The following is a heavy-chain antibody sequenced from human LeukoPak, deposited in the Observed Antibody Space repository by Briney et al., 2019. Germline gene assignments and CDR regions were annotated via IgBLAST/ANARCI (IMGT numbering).Heavy chain of an antibody. CDR1: GVTFSSYG. V-gene: IGHV3-30*18. CDR3: AKVESSSWLPPPDY. Sequence: GRSLRLSCAASGVTFSSYGMHWVRQAPGKGLEWVAVISYDGSNKYYADSVKGRFTISRDNSKNTLYLQMNSLRAEDTAVYYCAKVESSSWLPPPDYWGQGTLVTVSS. CDR2: ISYDGSNK. J-gene: IGHJ4*02. D-gene: IGHD6-13*01.